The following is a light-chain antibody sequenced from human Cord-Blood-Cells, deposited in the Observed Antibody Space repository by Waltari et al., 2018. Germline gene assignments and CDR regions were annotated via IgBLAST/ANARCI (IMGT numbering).Light chain of an antibody. CDR1: SPNLENNY. J-gene: IGLJ2*01. CDR3: GTWDSSLSAVV. Sequence: SVLTHPPSVSAAPGQKVTISCPGSSPNLENNYVSWYQQLPGTAPKLLIYDNNKRPSVLPDRFSGSKSGTLATLGITGLQTGDEADYYCGTWDSSLSAVVFGGGTKLTVL. CDR2: DNN. V-gene: IGLV1-51*01.